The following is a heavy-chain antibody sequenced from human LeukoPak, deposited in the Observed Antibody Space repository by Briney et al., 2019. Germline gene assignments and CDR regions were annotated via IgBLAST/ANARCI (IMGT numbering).Heavy chain of an antibody. CDR3: AKGLYYYDSSGYPDDAFDI. V-gene: IGHV3-23*01. CDR2: ISGSGGST. D-gene: IGHD3-22*01. Sequence: PGGSLRLSCAASGFTFSSYAMSWVRQAPGKGLEWVSAISGSGGSTYYADSVKGRFTISRDNSKNTLYLQMNSLRAEDTAVYYCAKGLYYYDSSGYPDDAFDIWGQGTMVTVSS. CDR1: GFTFSSYA. J-gene: IGHJ3*02.